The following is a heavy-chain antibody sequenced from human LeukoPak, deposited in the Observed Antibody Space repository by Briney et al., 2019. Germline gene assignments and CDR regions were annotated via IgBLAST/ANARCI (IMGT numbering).Heavy chain of an antibody. V-gene: IGHV4-59*08. Sequence: SETLSLTCTVSGGSISSYYWSWIRQPPGKGLEWIGYIYYSGSTNYNPSLKSRVTISVDTSKNQFSLKLSSVTAADTAVYCCARHWDYYDSSGSIANDAFDIWGQGTMVTVSS. D-gene: IGHD3-22*01. CDR1: GGSISSYY. J-gene: IGHJ3*02. CDR3: ARHWDYYDSSGSIANDAFDI. CDR2: IYYSGST.